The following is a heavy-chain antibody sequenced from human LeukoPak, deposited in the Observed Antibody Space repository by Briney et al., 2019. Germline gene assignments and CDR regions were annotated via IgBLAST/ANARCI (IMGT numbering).Heavy chain of an antibody. CDR2: ITGSGAST. CDR3: AKRPDDYSYGMDV. Sequence: PGGSLRLSCAASGFTFSNYPMSWVRQAPGKGLEWVSAITGSGASTYYADSVKGRFTISRDNSKNTLYLQMNSLRPEDTAVYYCAKRPDDYSYGMDVWGQGTTVTVSS. CDR1: GFTFSNYP. V-gene: IGHV3-23*01. J-gene: IGHJ6*02.